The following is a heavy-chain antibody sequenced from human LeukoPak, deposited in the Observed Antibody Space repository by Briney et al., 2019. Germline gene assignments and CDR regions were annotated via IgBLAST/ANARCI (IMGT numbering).Heavy chain of an antibody. D-gene: IGHD3-22*01. J-gene: IGHJ4*02. V-gene: IGHV1-2*02. CDR1: GYTFTGYY. Sequence: ASVKVSCKASGYTFTGYYMHWVRQAPGQGLEWMGWINPNSGGTNYAQDFHGRVTMTRDTSISTAYMELSRLRSDDTAVYYCARGGPTANYYDTRTADYWGQGTLVTVSS. CDR2: INPNSGGT. CDR3: ARGGPTANYYDTRTADY.